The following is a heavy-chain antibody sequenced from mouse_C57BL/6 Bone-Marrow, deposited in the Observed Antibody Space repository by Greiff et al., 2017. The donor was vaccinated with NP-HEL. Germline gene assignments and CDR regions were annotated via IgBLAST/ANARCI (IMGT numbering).Heavy chain of an antibody. CDR3: AGGNYGFDY. D-gene: IGHD2-1*01. CDR1: GYSITSGYY. V-gene: IGHV3-6*01. CDR2: ISYDGSN. J-gene: IGHJ2*01. Sequence: VQLKQSGPGLVKPSQSLSLTCSVTGYSITSGYYWNWIRQFPGNKLEWMGYISYDGSNNYNPSLKNRISITRDTSKNQFFLKLNSVTTEDTATYYCAGGNYGFDYWGQGTTLTVSS.